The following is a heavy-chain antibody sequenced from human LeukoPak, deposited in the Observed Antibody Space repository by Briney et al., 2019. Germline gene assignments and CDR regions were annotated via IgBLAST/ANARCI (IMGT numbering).Heavy chain of an antibody. CDR2: IYHSGST. Sequence: PSGTLSLTCAISGGSISSSNWWSWVRQPPGKGLEWIGEIYHSGSTNYSPSLKSRVTISVDKSKNRFSLKVTSVTAADTAVYYCARVSSGSYYFDSWGQGTLVTVSS. CDR1: GGSISSSNW. J-gene: IGHJ4*02. D-gene: IGHD1-26*01. CDR3: ARVSSGSYYFDS. V-gene: IGHV4-4*02.